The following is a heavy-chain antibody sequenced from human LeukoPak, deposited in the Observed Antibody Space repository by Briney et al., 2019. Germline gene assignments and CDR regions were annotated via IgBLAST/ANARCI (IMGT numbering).Heavy chain of an antibody. CDR2: ISGSGGST. V-gene: IGHV3-23*01. J-gene: IGHJ4*02. CDR1: GFTFSSYG. CDR3: ARDRGYYDSSGYYGGYYFDY. Sequence: GGSLRLSCAASGFTFSSYGMSWVRQAPGKGLEWVSAISGSGGSTYYADSVKGRFTISRDNSKNTLYLQMNSLRAEDTAVYYCARDRGYYDSSGYYGGYYFDYWGQGTLVTVSS. D-gene: IGHD3-22*01.